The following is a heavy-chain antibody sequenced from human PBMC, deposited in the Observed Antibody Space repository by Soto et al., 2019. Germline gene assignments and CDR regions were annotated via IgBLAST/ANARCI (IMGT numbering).Heavy chain of an antibody. CDR3: ARGQWLELQTDFDY. V-gene: IGHV1-8*01. Sequence: QVRLVQSGAEVKKPGASVKVSCKASGCTFTSYDINWVRQATGQGLEWMGWMNPNSGNTGYAQKFQGRVTMTRNTSISTAYMELSSLRSEDTAVYYCARGQWLELQTDFDYWGQGTLVTVSS. J-gene: IGHJ4*02. CDR2: MNPNSGNT. D-gene: IGHD1-7*01. CDR1: GCTFTSYD.